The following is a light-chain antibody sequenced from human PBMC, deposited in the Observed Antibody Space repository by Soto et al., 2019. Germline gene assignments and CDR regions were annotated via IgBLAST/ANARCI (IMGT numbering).Light chain of an antibody. J-gene: IGKJ1*01. CDR3: LQHNTYPVT. Sequence: IQMTQSPSSLSASVVDRVTITCRASQGLRDDLVCYQQKPGKAPKRLIYASSSFQSGVPARFSGTGTGTEFTLTISSLQPEDVATYYCLQHNTYPVTFGQGTKVDIK. V-gene: IGKV1-17*01. CDR1: QGLRDD. CDR2: ASS.